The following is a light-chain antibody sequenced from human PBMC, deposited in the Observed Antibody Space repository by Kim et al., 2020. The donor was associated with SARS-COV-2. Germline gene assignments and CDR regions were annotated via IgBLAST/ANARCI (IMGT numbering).Light chain of an antibody. Sequence: EIVLTQSPGTLSLSPGERATLSCRASQSVSSSYLAWYQQKPGQAPRLLIYGASSRATGIPDRFSGSVSVTDFSLTISRLEPEDFAVYYSQQSGASPFTFFPRTKV. CDR1: QSVSSSY. CDR2: GAS. V-gene: IGKV3-20*01. CDR3: QQSGASPFT. J-gene: IGKJ3*01.